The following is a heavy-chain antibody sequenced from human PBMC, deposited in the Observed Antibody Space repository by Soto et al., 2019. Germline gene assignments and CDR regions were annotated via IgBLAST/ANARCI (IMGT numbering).Heavy chain of an antibody. D-gene: IGHD6-13*01. CDR3: AKGGAIAAAGTRVYLYNAMDV. V-gene: IGHV1-2*02. J-gene: IGHJ6*02. CDR2: INPNSGDT. CDR1: GYTFTGYY. Sequence: ASVKVSCKASGYTFTGYYVHWVRQAPGQGLEWMGWINPNSGDTYLAQRFQGRVTMNRDTSIGTAFMELRGLTSDDTAEYYCAKGGAIAAAGTRVYLYNAMDVWGQGTTVTAP.